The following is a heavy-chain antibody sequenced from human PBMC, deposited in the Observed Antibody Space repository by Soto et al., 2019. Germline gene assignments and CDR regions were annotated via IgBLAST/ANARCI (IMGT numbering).Heavy chain of an antibody. V-gene: IGHV1-2*02. Sequence: GASVKVSCKASGYTFNRYYMHWVRQAPGPGLEWMGWISPHTGGTTYAQKFQGRVTMTRDTSVSTAFMELSRLGSDDTAVYYCARASQVVINPYYYPMDAWGQGTTVTVSS. CDR1: GYTFNRYY. CDR3: ARASQVVINPYYYPMDA. D-gene: IGHD3-22*01. CDR2: ISPHTGGT. J-gene: IGHJ6*02.